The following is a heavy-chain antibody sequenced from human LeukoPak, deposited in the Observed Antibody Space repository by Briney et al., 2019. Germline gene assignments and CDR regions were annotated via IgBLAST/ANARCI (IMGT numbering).Heavy chain of an antibody. CDR3: AEEVYYDSSGYYPNWFDP. CDR1: GGTFSSYA. Sequence: SVTVSCKASGGTFSSYAISWVRQAPGQGLEWMGGIIPIFGTANYAQKFQGRVTITADESTSTAYMELSSLRSEDTAVYYCAEEVYYDSSGYYPNWFDPWGQGTLVTVSS. D-gene: IGHD3-22*01. V-gene: IGHV1-69*13. CDR2: IIPIFGTA. J-gene: IGHJ5*02.